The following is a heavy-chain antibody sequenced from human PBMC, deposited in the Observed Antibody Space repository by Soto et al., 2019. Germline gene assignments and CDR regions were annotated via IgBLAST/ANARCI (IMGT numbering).Heavy chain of an antibody. D-gene: IGHD6-25*01. V-gene: IGHV4-4*07. CDR1: GGSISSYY. CDR2: IYNGGNT. J-gene: IGHJ6*02. CDR3: ARDGSDSHGLDV. Sequence: SETLSLTCTVSGGSISSYYWSWIRQSAGKGLEWIGRIYNGGNTQYNPSLKSRVTMSADTSKNQFSLRLNSVTAADTAVYYCARDGSDSHGLDVWGQGTTVTVS.